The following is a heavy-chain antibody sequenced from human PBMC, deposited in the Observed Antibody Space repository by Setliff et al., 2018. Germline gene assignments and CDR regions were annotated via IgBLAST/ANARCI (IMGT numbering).Heavy chain of an antibody. J-gene: IGHJ3*02. V-gene: IGHV4-4*07. CDR1: GGSISSYY. CDR3: ARKGISALSGAFDM. CDR2: IYIGGSA. Sequence: SETLSLTCTVSGGSISSYYWSWIRQPAGKGLEWIGHIYIGGSANYNPSLKSRVTMSVNTSKNQFSLKLSTMTAADTAVYYCARKGISALSGAFDMWGHGTMVTVSS. D-gene: IGHD1-26*01.